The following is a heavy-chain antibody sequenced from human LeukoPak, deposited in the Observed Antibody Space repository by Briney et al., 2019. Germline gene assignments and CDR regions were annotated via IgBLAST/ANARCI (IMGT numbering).Heavy chain of an antibody. CDR1: GGSFSGYY. J-gene: IGHJ4*02. V-gene: IGHV4-34*01. Sequence: PSETLSLTCAVYGGSFSGYYWSWIRQPPGKGLEWIGEINHSGSTNYNPSLKSRVTISVDTSKNQFSLKLSSVTAADTAVYYCARDRGLGYGSGSYYNDYWGQGTLVTVSS. D-gene: IGHD3-10*01. CDR2: INHSGST. CDR3: ARDRGLGYGSGSYYNDY.